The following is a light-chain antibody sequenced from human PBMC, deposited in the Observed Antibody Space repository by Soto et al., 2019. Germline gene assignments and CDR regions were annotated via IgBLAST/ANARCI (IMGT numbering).Light chain of an antibody. CDR3: QQRRNWHLIT. J-gene: IGKJ5*01. CDR1: QSVSSY. V-gene: IGKV3-11*01. Sequence: EIVLTQSPATLSLSPGERATLSCRASQSVSSYLAWYQQKPGQAPRLLIYDASNRATGIPARFSGSGSGTDFTLTISSLEPEDFAVYYCQQRRNWHLITFGQGTRLEIK. CDR2: DAS.